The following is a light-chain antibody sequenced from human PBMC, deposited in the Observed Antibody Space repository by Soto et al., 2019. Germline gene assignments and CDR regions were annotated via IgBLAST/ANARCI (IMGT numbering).Light chain of an antibody. CDR3: SSYTRSNTLV. J-gene: IGLJ3*02. CDR2: EVR. Sequence: QSVLTQPASVSGSPGQSITISCTGTSSDIGAYNYVSWYQQHPGKAPKLMIYEVRYRPSGISDRFAGSASGSTASLSISGLQPEDEADYYCSSYTRSNTLVFGGGTKLTVL. CDR1: SSDIGAYNY. V-gene: IGLV2-14*03.